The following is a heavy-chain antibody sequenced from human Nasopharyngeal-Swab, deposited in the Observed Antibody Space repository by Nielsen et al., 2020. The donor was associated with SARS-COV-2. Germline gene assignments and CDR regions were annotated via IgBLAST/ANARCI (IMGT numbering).Heavy chain of an antibody. CDR1: GASFSGHY. V-gene: IGHV4-34*01. J-gene: IGHJ4*02. CDR2: ITRSGNT. D-gene: IGHD3-10*01. CDR3: ARGGFEYYFDY. Sequence: SDPLSLTFGPHGASFSGHYWGWIRQPPGKGLEWIGDITRSGNTNYNPALRSRVTISVATSKGEFSLKLTSVTAADTAIYFCARGGFEYYFDYWGQGTLVTVSS.